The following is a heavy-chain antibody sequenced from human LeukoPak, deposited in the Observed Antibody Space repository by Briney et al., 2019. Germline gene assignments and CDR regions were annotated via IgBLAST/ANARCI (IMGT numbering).Heavy chain of an antibody. J-gene: IGHJ4*02. CDR1: GFTFSNAW. CDR3: ARDQGTPSNSFGFFSFDY. Sequence: PGGSLRLSCAASGFTFSNAWMNWVRQAPGKGLEWVSSISSSSSYIYYADSVKGRFTISRDNAKNSLYLQMNSLRAEDTAVYYCARDQGTPSNSFGFFSFDYWGQGTLVSVSS. CDR2: ISSSSSYI. V-gene: IGHV3-21*01. D-gene: IGHD5-18*01.